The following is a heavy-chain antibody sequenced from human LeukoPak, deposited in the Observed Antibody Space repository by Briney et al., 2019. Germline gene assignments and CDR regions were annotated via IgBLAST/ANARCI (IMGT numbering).Heavy chain of an antibody. V-gene: IGHV3-74*01. CDR1: GFTFSSYW. D-gene: IGHD2-2*01. J-gene: IGHJ4*02. Sequence: GGSLRLSCAASGFTFSSYWMYWVRHAPGKGLVWVSRINGDGRSTNYADSVKGRFTISRDNAENTLYLQMNSLRAEDTAVYYCARSGYCSSTSCYVAVAGTFDSWGQGTLVTVSS. CDR2: INGDGRST. CDR3: ARSGYCSSTSCYVAVAGTFDS.